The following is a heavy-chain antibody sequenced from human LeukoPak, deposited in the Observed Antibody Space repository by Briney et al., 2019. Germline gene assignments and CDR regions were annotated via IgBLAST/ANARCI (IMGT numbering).Heavy chain of an antibody. CDR1: GYTFTSYG. Sequence: ASVKVSCKASGYTFTSYGISWVRQAPGQGLEWMGWISAYNGNTNYAQKLQGRVTITTAPSTSKAYLELRSPRSYDPAVYYCARVPDYYDSGGYVFWGQGTLVTVSS. J-gene: IGHJ4*02. V-gene: IGHV1-18*01. CDR3: ARVPDYYDSGGYVF. CDR2: ISAYNGNT. D-gene: IGHD3-22*01.